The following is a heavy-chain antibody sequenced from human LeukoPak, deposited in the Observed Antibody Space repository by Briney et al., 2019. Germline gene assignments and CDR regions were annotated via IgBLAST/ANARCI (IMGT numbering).Heavy chain of an antibody. D-gene: IGHD2-15*01. J-gene: IGHJ5*02. Sequence: RASVKVSCKVSGYTLTELSMHWVRQAPGKGLEWMGGFDPEDGETIYAQKFQGRVTMTEDTSTDTAYVELSSLRSEDTAVYYCAMTGYCSGGSCYGWFDPWGQGTLVTVSS. CDR2: FDPEDGET. V-gene: IGHV1-24*01. CDR3: AMTGYCSGGSCYGWFDP. CDR1: GYTLTELS.